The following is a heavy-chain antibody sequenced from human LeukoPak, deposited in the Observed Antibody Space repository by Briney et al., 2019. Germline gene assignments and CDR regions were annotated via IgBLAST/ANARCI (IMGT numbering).Heavy chain of an antibody. Sequence: PGGSLRLSCAASGFTFSSYGMHWVRQAPGKGLEWVAVISYDGSNKYYADSVKGRFTISRDNSKNTLYLQMNSLRAEDAAVYYCAKDEGLTKLELLLFDYWGQGTLVTVSS. V-gene: IGHV3-30*18. CDR1: GFTFSSYG. CDR3: AKDEGLTKLELLLFDY. J-gene: IGHJ4*02. CDR2: ISYDGSNK. D-gene: IGHD1-7*01.